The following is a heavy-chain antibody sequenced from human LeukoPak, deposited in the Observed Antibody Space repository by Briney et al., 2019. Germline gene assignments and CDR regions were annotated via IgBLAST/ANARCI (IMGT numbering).Heavy chain of an antibody. CDR1: GYTFNGYA. J-gene: IGHJ4*02. D-gene: IGHD3-10*01. Sequence: GGSLRLSCTASGYTFNGYAMSWVRQAPGKGLEWVSGISGSGTSTYYADSVKGRFTISRDNSKHTLYLQMNSLRAEDTVLYYCAKEPASGSCFDYWGQGTLVTVSS. CDR2: ISGSGTST. V-gene: IGHV3-23*01. CDR3: AKEPASGSCFDY.